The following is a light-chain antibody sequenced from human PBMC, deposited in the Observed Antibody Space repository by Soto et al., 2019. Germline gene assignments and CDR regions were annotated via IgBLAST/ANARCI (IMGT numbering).Light chain of an antibody. CDR2: DVT. V-gene: IGLV2-14*01. CDR3: SSYTSSSTPYV. Sequence: LTQPASVSGSPGQSITISCTGTSSEVGGYNYVSWYQQHPVKAPKLMIYDVTNRPSGVSDRFSGSKSGNTASLTISGLQAEDEADYYCSSYTSSSTPYVFGTGTKVTVL. J-gene: IGLJ1*01. CDR1: SSEVGGYNY.